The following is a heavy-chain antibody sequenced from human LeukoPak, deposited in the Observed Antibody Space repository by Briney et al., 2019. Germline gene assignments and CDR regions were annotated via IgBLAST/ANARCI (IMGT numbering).Heavy chain of an antibody. CDR2: ISYDGRSE. CDR1: GFTSSTYG. D-gene: IGHD3-16*02. Sequence: GGSLRLSCAASGFTSSTYGMHWVRQARGKGLEWVATISYDGRSEHFADSVKGRFTISRDNSKNTMSLQMNRLRPDDTAVYYCAKSFLDYSYYFFGMDVWGHGTAVTVSS. J-gene: IGHJ6*02. V-gene: IGHV3-30*18. CDR3: AKSFLDYSYYFFGMDV.